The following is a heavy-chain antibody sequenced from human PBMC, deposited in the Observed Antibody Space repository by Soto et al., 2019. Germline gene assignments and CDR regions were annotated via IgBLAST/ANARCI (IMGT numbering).Heavy chain of an antibody. J-gene: IGHJ4*02. CDR2: IYSGGST. CDR3: ARMSYYCSGGSCYSGDFDY. CDR1: GFTVSSNY. V-gene: IGHV3-53*01. D-gene: IGHD2-15*01. Sequence: EVQLVESGGGLIQPGGSLRLSCAASGFTVSSNYMSWVRQAPGKGLEWASVIYSGGSTYYADSVKGRFTISRDNSKNTLYLQMNSLRAEDTAVYYCARMSYYCSGGSCYSGDFDYWGQGTLVTVSS.